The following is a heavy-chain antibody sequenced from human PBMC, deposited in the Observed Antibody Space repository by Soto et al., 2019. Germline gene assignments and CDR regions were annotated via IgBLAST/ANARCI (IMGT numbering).Heavy chain of an antibody. Sequence: EVQLVESGGGLVQPGRSLRLSCAASGFTFDDYAMHWVRQATGKGLEWVSGISWNSGSIGYADSVKGRFTISRDNAKNSLYLPMTSLRAEDTALYYCAKDSEYDILPGYRDYWGQGTLVTVSS. D-gene: IGHD3-9*01. V-gene: IGHV3-9*01. J-gene: IGHJ4*02. CDR2: ISWNSGSI. CDR3: AKDSEYDILPGYRDY. CDR1: GFTFDDYA.